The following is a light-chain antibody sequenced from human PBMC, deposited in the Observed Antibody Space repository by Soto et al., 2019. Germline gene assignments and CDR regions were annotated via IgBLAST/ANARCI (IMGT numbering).Light chain of an antibody. Sequence: QSVLTQPASVSGSPGQSITISCTGTTSDVGSYNSVSWYQQYPGKAPKLMIHDVSNRPSGVSNRFSGSKSGNTASLTISGLQAEDEADYYCSSYTSSSSYVLGRGTQLPLL. J-gene: IGLJ1*01. CDR1: TSDVGSYNS. CDR3: SSYTSSSSYV. CDR2: DVS. V-gene: IGLV2-14*01.